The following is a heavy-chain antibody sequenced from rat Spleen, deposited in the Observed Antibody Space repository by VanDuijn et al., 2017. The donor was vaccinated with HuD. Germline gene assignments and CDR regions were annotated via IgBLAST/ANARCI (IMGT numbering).Heavy chain of an antibody. CDR1: GFTFNNYW. D-gene: IGHD1-2*01. V-gene: IGHV5-31*01. CDR3: TRWEATIAAIYYWYFDV. J-gene: IGHJ1*01. Sequence: EVQLVESGGGLVQPGRSLKLSCVASGFTFNNYWMTWIRQAPGKGLEWVASITNTGGSTYYPDSVKGRFTISRDNAKSTLYLQMNSLRSEDTATYYCTRWEATIAAIYYWYFDVWGPGTMVTVSS. CDR2: ITNTGGST.